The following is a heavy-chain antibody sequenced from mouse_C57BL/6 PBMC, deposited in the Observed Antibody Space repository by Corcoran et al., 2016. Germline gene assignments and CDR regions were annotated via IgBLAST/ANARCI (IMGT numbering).Heavy chain of an antibody. J-gene: IGHJ3*01. CDR3: ARQDYYGSSYWCAY. V-gene: IGHV9-3*01. CDR2: INTYSGVP. CDR1: GYTFTTYG. D-gene: IGHD1-1*01. Sequence: QIQLVQSGPELKKPGETVKISCKASGYTFTTYGMSWVKQAPGKGLKWMGWINTYSGVPTYADDFKGRFAFSLETSASTAYLQINNLKNEETATYFCARQDYYGSSYWCAYCGQGTLVTVSA.